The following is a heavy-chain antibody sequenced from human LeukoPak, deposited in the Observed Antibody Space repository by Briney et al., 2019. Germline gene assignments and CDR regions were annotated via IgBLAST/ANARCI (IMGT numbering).Heavy chain of an antibody. D-gene: IGHD3-10*01. CDR3: ARDLQWFGELYFSNWFDP. J-gene: IGHJ5*02. CDR1: GFTVSSNY. Sequence: GGSLRLSCAASGFTVSSNYMSWVRQAPGKGLEWVSVIYSGGSTYYADSVKGRFTISRDNSKNTLYLQMNSLRAEDTAVYYCARDLQWFGELYFSNWFDPWGQGTLVTVSS. CDR2: IYSGGST. V-gene: IGHV3-53*05.